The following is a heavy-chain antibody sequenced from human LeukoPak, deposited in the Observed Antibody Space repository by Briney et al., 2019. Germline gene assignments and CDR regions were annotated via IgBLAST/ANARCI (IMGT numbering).Heavy chain of an antibody. Sequence: GGSLRLSCAASGFTVITNDMTWVRQAPGKGLVWVSRINRDGSSTNYADSVKGRITISRDNAKNTLYLQMNSLRAEDTAVYYCARATTGMPDYWGQGTLVTVSS. D-gene: IGHD1-1*01. CDR2: INRDGSST. V-gene: IGHV3-74*01. J-gene: IGHJ4*02. CDR1: GFTVITND. CDR3: ARATTGMPDY.